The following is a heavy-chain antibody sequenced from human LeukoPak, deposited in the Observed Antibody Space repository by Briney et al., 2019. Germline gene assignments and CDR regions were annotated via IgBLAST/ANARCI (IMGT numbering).Heavy chain of an antibody. Sequence: GGSLRLSCAASGFIVNNKYMTWVRQAPGKGLEWVSYISGTSRTIYYADSVKGRFAISRDNARNSLYLQMSSLRVEDTAVYYCAKDGWLESGRTPFYFDSWGQGTLVTVSS. V-gene: IGHV3-48*01. CDR3: AKDGWLESGRTPFYFDS. CDR2: ISGTSRTI. D-gene: IGHD3-10*01. J-gene: IGHJ4*02. CDR1: GFIVNNKY.